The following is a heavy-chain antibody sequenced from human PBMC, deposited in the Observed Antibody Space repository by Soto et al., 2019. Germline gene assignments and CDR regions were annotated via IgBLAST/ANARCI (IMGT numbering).Heavy chain of an antibody. D-gene: IGHD3-10*01. CDR2: IIPIFGTA. Sequence: SVKVSCKASGGTFSSYAITWVRQAPGQGLEWMGGIIPIFGTANYAQKFQARVTITADESTSTAYMELSSLRSEDTAVYYCAREGDAFGAPFDYWGQGTLVTVSS. V-gene: IGHV1-69*13. J-gene: IGHJ4*02. CDR3: AREGDAFGAPFDY. CDR1: GGTFSSYA.